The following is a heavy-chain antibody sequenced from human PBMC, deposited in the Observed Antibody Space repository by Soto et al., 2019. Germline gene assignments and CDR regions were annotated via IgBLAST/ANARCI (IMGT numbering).Heavy chain of an antibody. V-gene: IGHV1-24*01. CDR1: GYTLTELS. J-gene: IGHJ1*01. D-gene: IGHD2-15*01. CDR2: FDPEDGET. CDR3: GTDAHESDGHCSGGSCDSY. Sequence: ASVKVSCKVSGYTLTELSLHWVRQAPGKGFEWMGGFDPEDGETIYAQRFQGRVTMTEDTSTDTAYMELSSRRSEDTDVYYCGTDAHESDGHCSGGSCDSYWRPGTLGTVSS.